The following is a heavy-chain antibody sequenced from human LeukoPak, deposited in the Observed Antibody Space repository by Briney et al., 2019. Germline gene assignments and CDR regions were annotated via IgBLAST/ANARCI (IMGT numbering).Heavy chain of an antibody. CDR2: ISYDGRQK. J-gene: IGHJ4*02. CDR3: ASADFWSGQSDY. V-gene: IGHV3-30*04. D-gene: IGHD3-3*01. Sequence: PGRSQTLSCAASGFTFSTYAMHWVRQAPGKGLEWVAVISYDGRQKYYADSVKGRFTISRDNAKNSLYLQMNSLRAEDTAVYYCASADFWSGQSDYWGQGTLVTVSS. CDR1: GFTFSTYA.